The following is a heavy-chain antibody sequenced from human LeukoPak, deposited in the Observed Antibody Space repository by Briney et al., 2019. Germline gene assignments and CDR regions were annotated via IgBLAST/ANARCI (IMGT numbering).Heavy chain of an antibody. CDR2: INHSGST. CDR3: ASGSSWAYGMDV. V-gene: IGHV4-34*01. J-gene: IGHJ6*02. CDR1: GGSFSGYY. D-gene: IGHD6-6*01. Sequence: SETLSLTCAVYGGSFSGYYWSWIRQPPGKGLEWIGEINHSGSTNYNPSLKSRVTISVDTSKNQFSLKLNSVTAADTAVYYCASGSSWAYGMDVWGQGTTVTVSS.